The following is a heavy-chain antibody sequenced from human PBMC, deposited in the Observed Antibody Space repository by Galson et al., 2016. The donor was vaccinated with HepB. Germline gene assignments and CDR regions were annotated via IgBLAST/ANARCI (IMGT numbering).Heavy chain of an antibody. J-gene: IGHJ4*02. D-gene: IGHD3-22*01. Sequence: SETLSLTCNVSGGSVRSGGYYWSWIRQTPGGGLEWIGNIYYVWTTNYHPSHKSRVSMSLDASRNQFSLNMMSVTGADTAVYYCARRGVYDSSGYYREWGQGTRVIVSS. CDR3: ARRGVYDSSGYYRE. V-gene: IGHV4-61*08. CDR1: GGSVRSGGYY. CDR2: IYYVWTT.